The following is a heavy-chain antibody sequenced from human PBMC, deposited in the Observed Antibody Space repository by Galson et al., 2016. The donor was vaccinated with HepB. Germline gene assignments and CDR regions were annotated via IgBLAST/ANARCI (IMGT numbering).Heavy chain of an antibody. CDR1: GFTFRSYD. D-gene: IGHD6-6*01. CDR3: ARGDSSYSGMDV. Sequence: SLRLSCAVSGFTFRSYDMHWVRHVTGKGLDWVAAIGSAGDTYYRGSVKGRSAISRENAKKSLFLQMNSLRAGDTAVYYCARGDSSYSGMDVWGQGTAVTVSS. V-gene: IGHV3-13*01. CDR2: IGSAGDT. J-gene: IGHJ6*02.